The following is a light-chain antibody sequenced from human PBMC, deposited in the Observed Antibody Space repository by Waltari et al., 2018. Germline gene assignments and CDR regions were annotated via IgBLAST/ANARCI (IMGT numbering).Light chain of an antibody. CDR1: SGSFSGTY. J-gene: IGLJ3*02. CDR3: QSYDYSTWI. Sequence: NFVLTQPQSVSESPGKTVTISCTRSSGSFSGTYVQWYPLRPGSAPTTVIYAADQRPSGVPDRFSGSIDRSSNSASLTISGLKTEDEADYYCQSYDYSTWIFGGGTKLTVL. V-gene: IGLV6-57*03. CDR2: AAD.